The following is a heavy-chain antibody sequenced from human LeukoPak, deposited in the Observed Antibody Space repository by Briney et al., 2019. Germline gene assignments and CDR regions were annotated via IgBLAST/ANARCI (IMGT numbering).Heavy chain of an antibody. CDR1: GFTVSNSW. Sequence: GGSLRPSCAASGFTVSNSWMFWVRQAPGKGLMYVSEINNDGNRIRYVDSVKGRFTISRDGAKNTLFLQMNSLRDDDTAMYYCARGGLPGGFDYWGQGILVTVSS. D-gene: IGHD7-27*01. J-gene: IGHJ4*02. V-gene: IGHV3-74*01. CDR2: INNDGNRI. CDR3: ARGGLPGGFDY.